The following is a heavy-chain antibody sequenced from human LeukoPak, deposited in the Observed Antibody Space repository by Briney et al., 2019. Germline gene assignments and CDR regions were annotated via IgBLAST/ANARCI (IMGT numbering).Heavy chain of an antibody. CDR3: AGSGSSGWYYFDY. J-gene: IGHJ4*02. CDR1: EFTVSNKY. V-gene: IGHV3-53*01. D-gene: IGHD6-19*01. Sequence: GGSLRLSCAASEFTVSNKYMNWVRQAPGKGLECVSVIYNGGNTYYADSVKGRFTVSRDNSKNTLYLQMNSLRAEDTAVYYCAGSGSSGWYYFDYWGQGTLVTVSS. CDR2: IYNGGNT.